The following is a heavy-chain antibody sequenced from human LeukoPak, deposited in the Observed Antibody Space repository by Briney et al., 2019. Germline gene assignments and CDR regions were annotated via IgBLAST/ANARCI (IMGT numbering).Heavy chain of an antibody. CDR3: ARGMAYYDSSHRPYYNWFDP. D-gene: IGHD3-22*01. CDR2: ITSGGTTI. V-gene: IGHV3-48*01. CDR1: GFTFRTYN. Sequence: QPGGSLRLSCAASGFTFRTYNMNWVRQAPGKGLEWVSYITSGGTTIYYADSVKGRFTISRDNAKNSLYLQMNSLRAEDTAVYYCARGMAYYDSSHRPYYNWFDPWGQGTLVTVSS. J-gene: IGHJ5*02.